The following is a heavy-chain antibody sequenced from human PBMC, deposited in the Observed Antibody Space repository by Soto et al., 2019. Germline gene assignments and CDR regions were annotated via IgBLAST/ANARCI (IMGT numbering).Heavy chain of an antibody. CDR3: ARDAMAMVRGVQEY. CDR2: ISYDGSNK. Sequence: QVQLVESGGGVVQPGRSLRLSCAASGFTFSSYAMHWVRQAPGKGLEWVAVISYDGSNKYYADSVKGRFTISRDNSKNTLYLQMNRLRAEDTAVYYCARDAMAMVRGVQEYWGQGTLVTVSS. J-gene: IGHJ4*02. CDR1: GFTFSSYA. D-gene: IGHD3-10*01. V-gene: IGHV3-30-3*01.